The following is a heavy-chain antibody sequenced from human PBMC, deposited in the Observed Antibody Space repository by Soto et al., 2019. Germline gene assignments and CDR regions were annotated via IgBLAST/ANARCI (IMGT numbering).Heavy chain of an antibody. Sequence: SETLSPTCTDSGNSAHSGTYYWSWTRQPPGKGLEWIGYIYYSGTTKYNPSLKSRVTISVDTSKNQFSLNLSSVTAADTAVYYCARAKTTPIVPENYWGQGTLVTVS. CDR1: GNSAHSGTYY. J-gene: IGHJ4*02. CDR3: ARAKTTPIVPENY. V-gene: IGHV4-61*01. D-gene: IGHD2-2*01. CDR2: IYYSGTT.